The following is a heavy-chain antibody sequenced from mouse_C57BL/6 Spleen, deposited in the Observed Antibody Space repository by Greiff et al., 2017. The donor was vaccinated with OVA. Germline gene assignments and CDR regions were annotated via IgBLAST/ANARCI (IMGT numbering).Heavy chain of an antibody. J-gene: IGHJ4*01. CDR1: GYTFTSYW. V-gene: IGHV1-50*01. CDR2: IDPSDSYT. D-gene: IGHD1-1*01. Sequence: QVQLQQPGAELVKPGASVKLSCKASGYTFTSYWMQWVKQRPGQGLEWIGEIDPSDSYTNYNQKFKGKATLTVDTSSSTAYMQLSNLTSEDSAVYYCARGKNLRAMDYWGQGTSVTVSS. CDR3: ARGKNLRAMDY.